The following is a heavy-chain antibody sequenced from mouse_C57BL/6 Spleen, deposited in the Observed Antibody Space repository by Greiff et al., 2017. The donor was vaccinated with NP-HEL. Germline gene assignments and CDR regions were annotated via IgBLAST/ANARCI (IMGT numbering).Heavy chain of an antibody. CDR3: AREVTTVVAPGYFDV. Sequence: DVQLQESGPGMVKPSQSLSLTCTVTGYSITSGYDWHWIRHFPGNKLEWMGYISYSGSTNYNPSLKSRISITHDTSKNHFFLKLNSVTTEDTATYYCAREVTTVVAPGYFDVWGTGTTVTVSS. CDR1: GYSITSGYD. D-gene: IGHD1-1*01. J-gene: IGHJ1*03. CDR2: ISYSGST. V-gene: IGHV3-1*01.